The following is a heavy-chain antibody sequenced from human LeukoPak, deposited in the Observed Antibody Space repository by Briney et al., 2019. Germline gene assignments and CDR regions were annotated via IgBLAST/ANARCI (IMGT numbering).Heavy chain of an antibody. V-gene: IGHV1-18*01. CDR3: AREAFLESLPKYYFDY. J-gene: IGHJ4*02. D-gene: IGHD3-3*02. CDR2: ISAYNGNT. CDR1: GYTFTSYG. Sequence: GASVKVSCKASGYTFTSYGISWVRQAPGQGLEWMGWISAYNGNTNYAQKLQGRVTMTTDTSTSTAYMELRSLRSDDTAVYYCAREAFLESLPKYYFDYWGQGTLVTVSS.